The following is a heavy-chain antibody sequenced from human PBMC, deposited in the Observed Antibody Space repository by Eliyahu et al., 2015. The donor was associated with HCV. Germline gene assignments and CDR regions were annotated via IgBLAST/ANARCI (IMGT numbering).Heavy chain of an antibody. V-gene: IGHV4-39*01. D-gene: IGHD6-13*01. CDR3: TRRGSGSTWYVVPDY. Sequence: QLQLQESAPGLVKPSETLSLTCTVSGGSXSGTSCWGWIRQSPGKGREWIGSIFXIKRTYYRPSLKGRVTISVDTSKKQFSLTLRSVTAADTAVYYCTRRGSGSTWYVVPDYWGQGTLVTVSS. CDR1: GGSXSGTSC. CDR2: IFXIKRT. J-gene: IGHJ4*02.